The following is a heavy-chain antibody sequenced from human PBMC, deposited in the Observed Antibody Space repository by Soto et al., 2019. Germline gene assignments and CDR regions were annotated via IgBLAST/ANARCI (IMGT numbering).Heavy chain of an antibody. CDR1: GGSISSSSYY. D-gene: IGHD2-8*01. CDR3: ARGRYCTNGVCYTDWFDP. Sequence: QLQLQESGPGLVKPSETLSLTCTVSGGSISSSSYYWGWIRQPPGKGLEWIGSIYYSGSTYYNPSLKIRVTISVDTSKNQFSLKLSSVTAADTAVYYCARGRYCTNGVCYTDWFDPWGQGTLVTVSS. CDR2: IYYSGST. V-gene: IGHV4-39*01. J-gene: IGHJ5*02.